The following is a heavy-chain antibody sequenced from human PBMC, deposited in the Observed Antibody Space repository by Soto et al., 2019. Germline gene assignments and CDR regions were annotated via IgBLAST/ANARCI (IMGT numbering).Heavy chain of an antibody. CDR2: IIPIFGTA. Sequence: SVKVSCKASGGTFSNYAISWVRQAPGQGLEWMGGIIPIFGTANYAQKFQGRVTITADESTSTAYMELSSLRSEDTAVYYCARVTVGYYGMDVWGQGTTVTVSS. J-gene: IGHJ6*02. CDR3: ARVTVGYYGMDV. V-gene: IGHV1-69*13. D-gene: IGHD4-17*01. CDR1: GGTFSNYA.